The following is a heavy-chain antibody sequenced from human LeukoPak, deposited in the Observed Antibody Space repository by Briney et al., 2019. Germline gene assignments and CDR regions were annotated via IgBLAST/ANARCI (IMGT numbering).Heavy chain of an antibody. D-gene: IGHD3-16*02. CDR3: ARDRTITFGGVIVNGYFDY. CDR2: IYYSGST. V-gene: IGHV4-31*02. Sequence: LRLSCAASGFTFSDYYMSWIRQAPGKGLEWIGYIYYSGSTYYNPSLKSRVTISVDTSKNQFSLKLSSVTAADTAVYYCARDRTITFGGVIVNGYFDYWGQGTLVTVSS. CDR1: GFTFSDYY. J-gene: IGHJ4*02.